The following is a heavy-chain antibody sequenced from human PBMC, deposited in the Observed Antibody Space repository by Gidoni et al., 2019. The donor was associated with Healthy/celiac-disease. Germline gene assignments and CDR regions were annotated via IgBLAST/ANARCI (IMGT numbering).Heavy chain of an antibody. D-gene: IGHD3-3*01. Sequence: QVQLVQSGAEVKKPGASVKVSCQASGYTFTSYGISWVRQAPGQGLEWMGWISAYNGNTNYAQKLQGRGTMTTDTSTSTAYMELRSLRSDDTAVYYCARESGLRFLENWFDPWGQGTLVTVSS. CDR1: GYTFTSYG. J-gene: IGHJ5*02. CDR3: ARESGLRFLENWFDP. V-gene: IGHV1-18*01. CDR2: ISAYNGNT.